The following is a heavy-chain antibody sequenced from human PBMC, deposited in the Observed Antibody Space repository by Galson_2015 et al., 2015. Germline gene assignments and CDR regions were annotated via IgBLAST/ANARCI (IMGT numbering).Heavy chain of an antibody. J-gene: IGHJ3*01. Sequence: QSGAEVKKPGESLKISCKGSEYSFTKYWIGWVRQMPGKGLGWMGVIYPGDSETIYSPSFQGQVTFPADKSSTTAYLHWTSLRAADSAMYYCARHIGTVSPSSLPGVLDVWGQGTMVSVSS. CDR3: ARHIGTVSPSSLPGVLDV. D-gene: IGHD2-2*01. CDR2: IYPGDSET. CDR1: EYSFTKYW. V-gene: IGHV5-51*01.